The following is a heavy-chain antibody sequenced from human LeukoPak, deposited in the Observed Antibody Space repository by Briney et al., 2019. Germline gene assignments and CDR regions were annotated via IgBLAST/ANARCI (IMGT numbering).Heavy chain of an antibody. Sequence: GGSLRLSCAASGFTFDDYTMYWVRQAPGKGLEWVSLISWDGGSTYYADSVKGRFTISRDNSKNSLYLQMNSLRTEDTALYYCAKDSATAYYYMDVWGKGTTVTVSS. CDR1: GFTFDDYT. J-gene: IGHJ6*03. CDR3: AKDSATAYYYMDV. CDR2: ISWDGGST. D-gene: IGHD5-12*01. V-gene: IGHV3-43*01.